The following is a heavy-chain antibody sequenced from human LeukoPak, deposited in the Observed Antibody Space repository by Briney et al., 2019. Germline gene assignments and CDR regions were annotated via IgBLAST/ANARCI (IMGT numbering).Heavy chain of an antibody. V-gene: IGHV3-48*01. CDR2: ISTSSSTI. Sequence: GGSLRLSCAASGFTFSSYSMNWVRQAPGKGLEWVSYISTSSSTIYYADSVKGRFTISRDNAKNSLYLQMNSLRAEDTAVYYCARVVLYSDILTGQNWFDPWGQGTLVTVSS. J-gene: IGHJ5*02. CDR1: GFTFSSYS. CDR3: ARVVLYSDILTGQNWFDP. D-gene: IGHD3-9*01.